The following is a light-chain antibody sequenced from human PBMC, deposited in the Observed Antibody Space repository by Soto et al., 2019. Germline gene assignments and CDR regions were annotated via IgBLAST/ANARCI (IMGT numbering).Light chain of an antibody. CDR3: QQSYRIPPWT. Sequence: DIQMTQSPSSLSASVGDRVTITCRASQSISIFLNWYQQRPGKAPELLIYAASNLQSGVPSRFSGSGSGTDFALTVSSLQPEDFATYYCQQSYRIPPWTFGQGTRWISN. CDR1: QSISIF. CDR2: AAS. J-gene: IGKJ1*01. V-gene: IGKV1-39*01.